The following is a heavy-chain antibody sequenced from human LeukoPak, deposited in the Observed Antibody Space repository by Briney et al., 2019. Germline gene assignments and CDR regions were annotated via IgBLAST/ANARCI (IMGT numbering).Heavy chain of an antibody. CDR1: GFPFSPYR. Sequence: GGSLRLSCAASGFPFSPYRMNWVRQAPGKGLEWVSSISGSSLYIYYADSVKGRFTISRDNAKNSLYLQMNSLRAEDTAVYYCARDPPYYDSSGYYYDYWGQGALVTVSS. D-gene: IGHD3-22*01. CDR2: ISGSSLYI. J-gene: IGHJ4*02. V-gene: IGHV3-21*01. CDR3: ARDPPYYDSSGYYYDY.